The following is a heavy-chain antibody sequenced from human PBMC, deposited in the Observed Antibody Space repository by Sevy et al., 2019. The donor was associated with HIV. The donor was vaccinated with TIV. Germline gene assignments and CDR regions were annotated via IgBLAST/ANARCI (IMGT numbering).Heavy chain of an antibody. J-gene: IGHJ4*02. CDR1: GYSFSSHW. D-gene: IGHD2-21*02. CDR2: IYPSDSET. V-gene: IGHV5-51*01. Sequence: GESLKISCMASGYSFSSHWIGWVRQKPGKGLEWVGFIYPSDSETTYSPSFQGQVTISADKSINTAYLQWSSLKASDSAMYYCARQKRSADFLDYWGQGTLVTVSS. CDR3: ARQKRSADFLDY.